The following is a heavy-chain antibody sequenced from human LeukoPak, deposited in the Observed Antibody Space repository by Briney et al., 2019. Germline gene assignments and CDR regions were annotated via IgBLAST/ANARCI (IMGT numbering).Heavy chain of an antibody. D-gene: IGHD6-6*01. CDR2: INPNSGGT. V-gene: IGHV1-2*02. CDR3: ARVSPSRSSSSHFDY. J-gene: IGHJ4*02. Sequence: GASVKVSCKASGYTFTGYYMHWVRQAPGQGLEWMGWINPNSGGTNYAQKFQGRVTMTRDTSISTAYMELSRLRSDDTAVHYCARVSPSRSSSSHFDYWGQGTLVTVSS. CDR1: GYTFTGYY.